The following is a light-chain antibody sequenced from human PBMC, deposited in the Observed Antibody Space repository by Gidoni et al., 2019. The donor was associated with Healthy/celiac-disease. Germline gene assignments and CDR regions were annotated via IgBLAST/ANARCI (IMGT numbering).Light chain of an antibody. CDR1: SSDVGSYNL. CDR3: CSYAGSSTHYV. CDR2: EVS. Sequence: PGQSITISCTGTSSDVGSYNLVSWYQQHPGKAPKLMIYEVSKRPSGVSNRFSGSKSGNTASLTIAGLQAEDEADYYCCSYAGSSTHYVFGTGTKVTVL. J-gene: IGLJ1*01. V-gene: IGLV2-23*02.